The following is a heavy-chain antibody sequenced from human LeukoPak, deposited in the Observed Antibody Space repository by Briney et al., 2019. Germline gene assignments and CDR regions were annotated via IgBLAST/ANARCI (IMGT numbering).Heavy chain of an antibody. CDR1: GFTFSSYS. CDR2: ISSSSSYI. J-gene: IGHJ4*02. Sequence: GGSLRLSCAASGFTFSSYSMNWVRQAPGKGLEWVSSISSSSSYIYYADSVKGRFIVSRDNAKNSLFLQMNRLRGEDTAIYFCAREIPGRIAADCWGQGTLVTVSS. D-gene: IGHD2-15*01. CDR3: AREIPGRIAADC. V-gene: IGHV3-21*01.